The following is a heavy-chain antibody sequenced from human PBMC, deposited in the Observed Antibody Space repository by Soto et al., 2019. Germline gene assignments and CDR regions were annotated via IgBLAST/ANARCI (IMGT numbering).Heavy chain of an antibody. CDR1: GGTFSSYT. CDR3: ASDAGYYSDYDGAFDI. Sequence: QVQLVQSGAEVKKPGSSVKVSCKASGGTFSSYTISWVRQAPGQGLEWMGRIIPIVGIANYAQKVQGRVTITADKSTSTAYMELSSLRSEDTAVYYCASDAGYYSDYDGAFDIWGQGTMVTVSS. V-gene: IGHV1-69*02. D-gene: IGHD4-17*01. J-gene: IGHJ3*02. CDR2: IIPIVGIA.